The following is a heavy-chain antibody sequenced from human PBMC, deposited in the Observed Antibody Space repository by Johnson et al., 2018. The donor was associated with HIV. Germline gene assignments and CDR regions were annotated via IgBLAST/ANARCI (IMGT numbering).Heavy chain of an antibody. CDR3: TALWAAAGDAFDI. Sequence: VQLVESGGGLVKPGGSLRLSCAASGFTFINAWMSWVRQAPGKGLEWLGRIRSKTDGGTTDYADPVKGRFTISRDDLKNTLYLQMNSLKSEDTAVYYCTALWAAAGDAFDIWGQGTMVTVSS. CDR1: GFTFINAW. CDR2: IRSKTDGGTT. V-gene: IGHV3-15*01. J-gene: IGHJ3*02. D-gene: IGHD6-13*01.